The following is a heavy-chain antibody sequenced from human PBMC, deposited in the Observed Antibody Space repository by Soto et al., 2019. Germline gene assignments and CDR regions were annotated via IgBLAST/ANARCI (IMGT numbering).Heavy chain of an antibody. Sequence: TLSLTCIVSGASISSGGFYWSWVRQHPGKGLEWIGFFYDTGNTYYDASLKSGLTISVDRSNNQFSLKLASVTAADTAVYYCARGPRQLGGSFHYGMYVWGQGTTVTVYS. CDR1: GASISSGGFY. CDR2: FYDTGNT. CDR3: ARGPRQLGGSFHYGMYV. J-gene: IGHJ6*02. D-gene: IGHD1-1*01. V-gene: IGHV4-31*03.